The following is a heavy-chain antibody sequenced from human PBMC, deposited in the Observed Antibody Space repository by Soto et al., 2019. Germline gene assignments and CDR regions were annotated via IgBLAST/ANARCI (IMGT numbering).Heavy chain of an antibody. CDR2: SSATGAGT. V-gene: IGHV3-23*01. Sequence: PXESLRLSCAASGFTFSSYGMTWVRQAPGKGLEWVSFSSATGAGTYYADSVKGRFTISRDNSKNTLYLQMTSLRADDTAVYYCAKDRRAGGNYGFYSDFWGQGALVTVSS. D-gene: IGHD1-7*01. CDR3: AKDRRAGGNYGFYSDF. J-gene: IGHJ4*02. CDR1: GFTFSSYG.